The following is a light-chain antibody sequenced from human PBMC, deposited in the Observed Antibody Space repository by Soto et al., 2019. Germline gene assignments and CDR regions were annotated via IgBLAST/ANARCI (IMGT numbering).Light chain of an antibody. CDR3: QQYNSYSWT. J-gene: IGKJ1*01. Sequence: DIQMTQSPSTLSASVGDRVTITCRASQSISSWLAWYQQKPGKAPKLLIYDASSLESGVPSRFSGSGSGTEFTLPISSLQPDDFTTYYCQQYNSYSWTFGQGTKGEIK. CDR2: DAS. CDR1: QSISSW. V-gene: IGKV1-5*01.